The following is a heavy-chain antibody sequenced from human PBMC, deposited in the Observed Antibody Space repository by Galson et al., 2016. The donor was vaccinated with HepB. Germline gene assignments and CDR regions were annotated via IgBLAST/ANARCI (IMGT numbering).Heavy chain of an antibody. CDR1: GFTFSTYT. V-gene: IGHV3-23*01. CDR3: ARDRGEYDSIWGSYDY. Sequence: SLRLSCAASGFTFSTYTMSWVRQAPGKGLEWVSGTDGSGGSTYYADSVKGRFTISRDNSKNTLYLQMNSLRAEDTAVYYCARDRGEYDSIWGSYDYWGQGTLVTVSS. J-gene: IGHJ4*02. D-gene: IGHD3-16*01. CDR2: TDGSGGST.